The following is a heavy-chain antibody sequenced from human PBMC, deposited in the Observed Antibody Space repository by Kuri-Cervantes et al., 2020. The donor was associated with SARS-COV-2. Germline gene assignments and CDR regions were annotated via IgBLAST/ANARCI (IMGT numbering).Heavy chain of an antibody. CDR2: IWYDGSNK. D-gene: IGHD3-22*01. CDR3: AKSFLSLGYDSSGFEAGMDV. J-gene: IGHJ6*02. Sequence: GESLKISCAASGFTFSSYGMHWVRQAPGKGLEWVAVIWYDGSNKYYADSVKGRFTISRDNSKNTLYLQMNSLRAEDTAVYYCAKSFLSLGYDSSGFEAGMDVWGQGTTVTVSS. CDR1: GFTFSSYG. V-gene: IGHV3-30*02.